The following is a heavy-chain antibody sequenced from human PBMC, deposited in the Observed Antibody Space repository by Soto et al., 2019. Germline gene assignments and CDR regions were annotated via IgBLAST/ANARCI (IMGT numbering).Heavy chain of an antibody. Sequence: GGSLRLSCAASGFTFSSYAMHWVRQAPGKGLEWVAVISYDGSNKYYADSVKGRFTISRDNSKNTLYLQMNGLRAEDTAVYYCAGVSCQCELLSYFDYWGQGTLVTVSS. V-gene: IGHV3-30-3*01. CDR2: ISYDGSNK. CDR1: GFTFSSYA. J-gene: IGHJ4*02. CDR3: AGVSCQCELLSYFDY. D-gene: IGHD1-26*01.